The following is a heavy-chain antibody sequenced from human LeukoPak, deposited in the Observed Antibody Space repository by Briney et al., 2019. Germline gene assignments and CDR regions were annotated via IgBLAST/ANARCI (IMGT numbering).Heavy chain of an antibody. J-gene: IGHJ4*02. Sequence: PGGSLRLSCAASGFTVSSNYMSWVRQAPGKGLEWVSVIYSGGSTYYADSVKDRFTISRDNTKNTLYLQMNSLRAEDTAVYYCARVEMATMNFDYWGQGTLVTVSS. V-gene: IGHV3-53*01. CDR3: ARVEMATMNFDY. CDR2: IYSGGST. CDR1: GFTVSSNY. D-gene: IGHD5-24*01.